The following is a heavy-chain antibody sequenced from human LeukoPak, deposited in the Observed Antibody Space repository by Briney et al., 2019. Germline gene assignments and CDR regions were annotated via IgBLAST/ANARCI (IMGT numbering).Heavy chain of an antibody. J-gene: IGHJ4*02. D-gene: IGHD5-24*01. CDR1: GFTFSSYA. CDR2: ISGSGGST. Sequence: TGGSLRLSCAASGFTFSSYAMSWVRQAPGKGLEWVSAISGSGGSTYYADSVKGRFTISRDNSKNTLYLQMNSLRAEDTAVYYCAKSGEQMATVGGFDYWGQGTLVTVSS. CDR3: AKSGEQMATVGGFDY. V-gene: IGHV3-23*01.